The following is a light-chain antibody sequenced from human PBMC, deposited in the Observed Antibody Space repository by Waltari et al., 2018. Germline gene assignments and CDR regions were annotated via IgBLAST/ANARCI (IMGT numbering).Light chain of an antibody. CDR1: QDISNY. J-gene: IGKJ4*01. Sequence: DIQMTPSPSSLSASVGDRVTTTCQASQDISNYLNWYQQKPGKAPKLLIYDASNLETGVPSRFSGSGSGTDFTFTISSLQPEDIATYYCQQYDNLPTLTFGGGTKVEIK. CDR2: DAS. V-gene: IGKV1-33*01. CDR3: QQYDNLPTLT.